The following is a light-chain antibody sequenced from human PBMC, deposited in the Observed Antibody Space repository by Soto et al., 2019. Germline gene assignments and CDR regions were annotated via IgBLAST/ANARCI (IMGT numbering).Light chain of an antibody. Sequence: QSVLTHPPSVSAAPGQKVTISCSGSSSNIGNNYVSWYQQLPGTAPKLMISEVSRRPSGVPERFSGSKSGNTASLTVSGLQADDEAHYYCSSYAGSNNFVFGTGTKVTVL. CDR3: SSYAGSNNFV. CDR2: EVS. CDR1: SSNIGNNY. V-gene: IGLV2-8*01. J-gene: IGLJ1*01.